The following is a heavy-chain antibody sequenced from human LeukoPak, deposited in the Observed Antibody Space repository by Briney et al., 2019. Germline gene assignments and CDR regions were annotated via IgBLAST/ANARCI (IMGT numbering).Heavy chain of an antibody. CDR1: GYTFTGYY. CDR2: INPNSGGT. CDR3: AREDIVVVPAAAPDY. Sequence: ASVKVSCKASGYTFTGYYMHWVRQAPGQGLEWMGWINPNSGGTNYAQKLQGRVTMTTDTSTSTAYMELRSLRSDDTAVYYCAREDIVVVPAAAPDYWGQGTLVTVSS. V-gene: IGHV1-2*02. J-gene: IGHJ4*02. D-gene: IGHD2-2*01.